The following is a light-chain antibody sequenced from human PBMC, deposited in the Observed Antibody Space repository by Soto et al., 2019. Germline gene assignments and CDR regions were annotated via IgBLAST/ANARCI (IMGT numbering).Light chain of an antibody. Sequence: EIVMTQSPATLSVSPGERATLSCRASQSVSSNLAWYQQKPGQAPRLLIYGASTRATGIPARFSGSGSGTEFTPTISSLQSEDFAVYYRQQYNNWPPYTFGQGTKLEIK. V-gene: IGKV3-15*01. CDR1: QSVSSN. CDR2: GAS. CDR3: QQYNNWPPYT. J-gene: IGKJ2*01.